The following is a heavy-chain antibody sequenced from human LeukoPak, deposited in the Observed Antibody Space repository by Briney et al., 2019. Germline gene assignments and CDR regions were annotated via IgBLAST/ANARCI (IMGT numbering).Heavy chain of an antibody. V-gene: IGHV3-64*01. CDR3: ARDPSSSGRYGAFDI. CDR1: GITFSSYA. CDR2: ISSKGETT. Sequence: GGSLRLSCAASGITFSSYAMHWVRQAPWKGLECVSVISSKGETTNYANSVKGRFTISRDNSKNTLYLQMESLRAEDMAVYYCARDPSSSGRYGAFDIWGQGTMVTVSS. J-gene: IGHJ3*02. D-gene: IGHD6-19*01.